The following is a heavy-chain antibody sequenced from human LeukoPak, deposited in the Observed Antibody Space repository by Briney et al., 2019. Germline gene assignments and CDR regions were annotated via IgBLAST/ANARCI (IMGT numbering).Heavy chain of an antibody. CDR3: TTVFGAWLRMGIDAFDI. D-gene: IGHD5-12*01. CDR1: GFTFSNAW. V-gene: IGHV3-15*01. J-gene: IGHJ3*02. Sequence: GGSLRLSCAASGFTFSNAWMSWVRQAPGKGLEWVGRIKSKTDGGTTDYAAPVKGRFTISRDDSKNTLYLQMNSLKTEDTAVYYCTTVFGAWLRMGIDAFDIWGQGTMVTVSS. CDR2: IKSKTDGGTT.